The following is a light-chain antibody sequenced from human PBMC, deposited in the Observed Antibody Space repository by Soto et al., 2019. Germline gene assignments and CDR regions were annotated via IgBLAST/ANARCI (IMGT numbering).Light chain of an antibody. Sequence: ETVMTQSPATLSLSPGERATLSCSASQSVSSKLVWYQQKPGQAPRFLIYGASTRATGIPARFRGSGSGTEFTLPIDILQSEDFSVYYCQQYNAWPPAVGGGTNVEIK. V-gene: IGKV3-15*01. CDR2: GAS. J-gene: IGKJ4*01. CDR1: QSVSSK. CDR3: QQYNAWPPA.